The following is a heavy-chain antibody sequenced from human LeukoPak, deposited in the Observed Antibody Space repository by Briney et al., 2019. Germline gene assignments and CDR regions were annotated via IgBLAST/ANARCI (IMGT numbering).Heavy chain of an antibody. CDR1: GFTFKSYG. D-gene: IGHD4-11*01. J-gene: IGHJ6*03. CDR2: IRYDGSNK. V-gene: IGHV3-33*06. Sequence: PGGSLRLSCATSGFTFKSYGMHWVRQAPGKGLEWVAVIRYDGSNKYYADSVKGRFTISRDNPKNTLYLQMNSLRVEDTAVYYCVKDYSNYGDYYYYMDVWGKGTTVTVSS. CDR3: VKDYSNYGDYYYYMDV.